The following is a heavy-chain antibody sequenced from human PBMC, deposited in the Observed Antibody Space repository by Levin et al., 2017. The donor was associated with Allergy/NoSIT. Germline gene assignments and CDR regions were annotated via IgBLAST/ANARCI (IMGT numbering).Heavy chain of an antibody. Sequence: GESLKISCAASGFIFSSYTMNWVRQAPGKGLEWVSSIISRSSYIYYADSLKGLFTISRDNAKNLVFLEMHSLRVEDTGVYYCTSDVAANTTDWGQGTQVTVSS. D-gene: IGHD2-15*01. CDR1: GFIFSSYT. CDR3: TSDVAANTTD. V-gene: IGHV3-21*06. CDR2: IISRSSYI. J-gene: IGHJ4*02.